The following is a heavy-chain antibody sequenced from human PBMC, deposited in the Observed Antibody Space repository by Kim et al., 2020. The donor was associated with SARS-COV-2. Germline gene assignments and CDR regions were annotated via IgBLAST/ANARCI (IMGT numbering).Heavy chain of an antibody. J-gene: IGHJ4*02. V-gene: IGHV3-53*01. CDR1: GFTASSSY. Sequence: GGSLRLSCAASGFTASSSYMTWVRQAPGKGLEWVSVIHRGGGIDYADSVKGRFTISRDNSKNTVYLQMNNLRAEDTAVYFCARDLYTATSHWGQGTLVTV. D-gene: IGHD3-16*01. CDR3: ARDLYTATSH. CDR2: IHRGGGI.